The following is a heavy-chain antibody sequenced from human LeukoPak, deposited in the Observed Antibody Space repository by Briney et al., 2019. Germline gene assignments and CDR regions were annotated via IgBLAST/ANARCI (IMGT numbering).Heavy chain of an antibody. D-gene: IGHD3-22*01. CDR3: VRLSRGYYYDY. V-gene: IGHV3-64D*09. J-gene: IGHJ4*02. CDR2: ISTDGTGT. CDR1: GFTLKTYS. Sequence: GGCLRLSCSASGFTLKTYSVHWVRQAPGKGLEYVSSISTDGTGTYYADSVKGRFTIPRDNSKNTLYLQVSSLRAEDTAVYYCVRLSRGYYYDYWGQGTLVTGSS.